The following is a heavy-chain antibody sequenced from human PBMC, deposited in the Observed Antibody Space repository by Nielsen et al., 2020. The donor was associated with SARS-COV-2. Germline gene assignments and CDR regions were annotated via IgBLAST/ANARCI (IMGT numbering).Heavy chain of an antibody. J-gene: IGHJ6*03. CDR2: INGGETHI. CDR3: ARQTVSSYQLLRKYYYYIDV. D-gene: IGHD1-26*01. Sequence: GESLKISCAASGFTFSASGMNWVRQAPGRGLEWISYINGGETHIYYAASVKGRFTIFSDNAKNALYLQMKSLRDDDTAVYYCARQTVSSYQLLRKYYYYIDVWGKGTTVTVSS. V-gene: IGHV3-48*02. CDR1: GFTFSASG.